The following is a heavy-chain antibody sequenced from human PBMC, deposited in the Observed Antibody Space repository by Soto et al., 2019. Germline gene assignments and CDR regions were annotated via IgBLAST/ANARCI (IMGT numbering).Heavy chain of an antibody. D-gene: IGHD1-1*01. CDR2: IYYSGST. Sequence: SETLSLTCTVSGGSISSYYWSWIRQPPGKGLEWIGYIYYSGSTNYNPSLKSRVTISVDTSKNQFSLKLSSVTAADTAVYYCARSQAGWTTLDYWGQGTLVTVSS. CDR3: ARSQAGWTTLDY. V-gene: IGHV4-59*01. J-gene: IGHJ4*02. CDR1: GGSISSYY.